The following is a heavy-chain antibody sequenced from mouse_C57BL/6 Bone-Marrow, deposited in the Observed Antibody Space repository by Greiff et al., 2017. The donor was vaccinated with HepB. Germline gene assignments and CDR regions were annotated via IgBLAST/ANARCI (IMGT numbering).Heavy chain of an antibody. V-gene: IGHV1-26*01. CDR2: INPNNGGT. Sequence: VQLQQSGPELVKPGASVKISCKASGYTFTDYYMNWVKQSHGKSLEWIGDINPNNGGTSYNQKFKGKATLTVDKSSSTAYMELRSLTSEDSAVYYCASRIYYGNGGYWGQGTTLTVSS. CDR1: GYTFTDYY. D-gene: IGHD2-1*01. CDR3: ASRIYYGNGGY. J-gene: IGHJ2*01.